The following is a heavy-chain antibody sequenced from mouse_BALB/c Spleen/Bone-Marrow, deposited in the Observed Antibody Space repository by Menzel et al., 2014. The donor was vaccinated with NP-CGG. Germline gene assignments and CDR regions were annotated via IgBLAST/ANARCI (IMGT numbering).Heavy chain of an antibody. CDR2: ISDGGSYT. CDR1: GFTFSDYY. CDR3: ARDSYYYGSSYWYFDV. J-gene: IGHJ1*01. V-gene: IGHV5-4*02. D-gene: IGHD1-1*01. Sequence: EVKLVESGGGLVKPGGSLKLSCAASGFTFSDYYMYWVRRTPEKRLEWVATISDGGSYTYYPDSVKGRFTISRDNAKNNLYLQTTSLKSEDTAMYYCARDSYYYGSSYWYFDVWGAGTTVTVSS.